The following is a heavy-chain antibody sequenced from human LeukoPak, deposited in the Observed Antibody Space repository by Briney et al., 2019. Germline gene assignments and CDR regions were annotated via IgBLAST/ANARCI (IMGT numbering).Heavy chain of an antibody. J-gene: IGHJ4*02. CDR2: IYSGGST. V-gene: IGHV3-53*01. CDR3: ARVLAVALDY. CDR1: GLTVSSNY. D-gene: IGHD6-19*01. Sequence: GGSLRLSCAASGLTVSSNYMSWVRQAPGKGLERVSVIYSGGSTYYADSVKGRFTISRDNSKNTLYLQMNSLRAEDTAVYYCARVLAVALDYWGQGTLVTVSS.